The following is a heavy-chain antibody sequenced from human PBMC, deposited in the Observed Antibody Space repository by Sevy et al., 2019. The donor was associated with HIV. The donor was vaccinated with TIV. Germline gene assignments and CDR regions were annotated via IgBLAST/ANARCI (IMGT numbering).Heavy chain of an antibody. V-gene: IGHV1-18*01. J-gene: IGHJ1*01. CDR3: ARAPSGSQGPGQYFHH. D-gene: IGHD1-26*01. CDR1: GYTFTNYH. CDR2: ITPNNGDT. Sequence: ASVKVSCKASGYTFTNYHITWVRQAPGQGLEWMGRITPNNGDTNYAQRLLGRVTMTTDTSTSTVYMELRSLRSDDTAVYYCARAPSGSQGPGQYFHHWGQGTLVTVSS.